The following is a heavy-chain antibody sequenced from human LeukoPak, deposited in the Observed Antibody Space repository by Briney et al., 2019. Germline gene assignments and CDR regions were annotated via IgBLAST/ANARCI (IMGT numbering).Heavy chain of an antibody. CDR3: ASGRGRSWFDP. CDR1: GYTFTAYN. Sequence: GASVKVSCKASGYTFTAYNILWVRQAPGQGLEWMGWMQPSSGATNYAQKFQGRVTMTGDTSISTAYMELSRLTSDDTAFYYCASGRGRSWFDPWGRGTLITVSS. D-gene: IGHD1-26*01. J-gene: IGHJ5*02. V-gene: IGHV1-2*02. CDR2: MQPSSGAT.